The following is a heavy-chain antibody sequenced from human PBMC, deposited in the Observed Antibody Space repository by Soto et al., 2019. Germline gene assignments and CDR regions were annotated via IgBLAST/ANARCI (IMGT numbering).Heavy chain of an antibody. Sequence: SETLSLTCTVSGDSISTYYWSFIRQPPGTGLEWLGNIFSSGSANYNPSLTSRVTISVDTSKNQFSLKLKSVTAADTAVYYCARGTTYSGSPKLDDWGPGTLVTVS. CDR2: IFSSGSA. V-gene: IGHV4-59*01. D-gene: IGHD1-26*01. CDR3: ARGTTYSGSPKLDD. J-gene: IGHJ4*02. CDR1: GDSISTYY.